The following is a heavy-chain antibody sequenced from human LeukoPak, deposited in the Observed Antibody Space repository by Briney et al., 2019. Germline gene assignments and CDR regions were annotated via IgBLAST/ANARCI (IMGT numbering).Heavy chain of an antibody. Sequence: SETLSLTCAVYGGSFSGYYWSWIRQPPGKGLEWIGEINHSGSTNYNPFLKSRVTISVDTSKNQFSLKLSSVTAADTAVYYCARGRVLLWFGQHNNRFDPWGQGTLVTVSS. J-gene: IGHJ5*02. CDR1: GGSFSGYY. CDR2: INHSGST. CDR3: ARGRVLLWFGQHNNRFDP. V-gene: IGHV4-34*01. D-gene: IGHD3-10*01.